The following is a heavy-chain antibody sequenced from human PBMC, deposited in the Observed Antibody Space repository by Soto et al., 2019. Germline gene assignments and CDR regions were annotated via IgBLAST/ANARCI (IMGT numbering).Heavy chain of an antibody. CDR1: GFTLSSYT. CDR3: ARDRDYSFDW. D-gene: IGHD4-4*01. J-gene: IGHJ4*02. CDR2: IRSTGSIT. Sequence: EVQLVESGGGLVQPGGSLRLSCAASGFTLSSYTMNWVRQAPGKGLEWLSYIRSTGSITSYADSVKGRFTISADNAKNSLFLQMSSLRAEDTAVYYCARDRDYSFDWWGQGTLVTVSS. V-gene: IGHV3-48*01.